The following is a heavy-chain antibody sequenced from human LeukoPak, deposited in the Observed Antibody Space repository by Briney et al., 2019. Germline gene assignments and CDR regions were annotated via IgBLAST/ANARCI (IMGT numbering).Heavy chain of an antibody. CDR2: IRYNGNDN. V-gene: IGHV3-30*02. J-gene: IGHJ4*02. D-gene: IGHD3-3*01. CDR1: GFTFNTYG. CDR3: VRDFEWSFDT. Sequence: GGSLRLSCAASGFTFNTYGLHWVRQAPGKWLEWVAFIRYNGNDNYYTDSVKGRFTISRDNSKNTLYLQMNSLRPEDTALYYCVRDFEWSFDTWDQGTLVTVSS.